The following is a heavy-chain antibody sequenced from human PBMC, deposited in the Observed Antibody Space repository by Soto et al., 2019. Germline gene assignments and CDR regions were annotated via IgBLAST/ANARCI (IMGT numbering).Heavy chain of an antibody. V-gene: IGHV1-46*01. CDR3: AREMYTARGSPFDY. CDR1: GYAFTSYY. Sequence: QVQLVQSGAEVKKPGASVKVSCKASGYAFTSYYVHWVRQAPGQGLEWMGFINPSSGSTSYAQKFQGRVTMTRDTSTSTVYMEVSSLRSEDTAVYYCAREMYTARGSPFDYWGQRTLVTVSS. J-gene: IGHJ4*02. D-gene: IGHD3-16*01. CDR2: INPSSGST.